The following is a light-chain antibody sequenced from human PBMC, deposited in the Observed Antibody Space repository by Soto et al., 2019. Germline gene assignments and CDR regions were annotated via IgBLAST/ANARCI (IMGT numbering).Light chain of an antibody. J-gene: IGLJ1*01. CDR2: DVS. CDR3: NSYTTSSTYV. V-gene: IGLV2-14*03. Sequence: QSALAQPAFVSGSPGQSIAISCTGTSTDVGNYNYVSWYQQHPGRAPQLMIYDVSNRPSGVSDRFSGSKSGNTASLTISGLQPEDEADYYCNSYTTSSTYVFGTGTKVTVL. CDR1: STDVGNYNY.